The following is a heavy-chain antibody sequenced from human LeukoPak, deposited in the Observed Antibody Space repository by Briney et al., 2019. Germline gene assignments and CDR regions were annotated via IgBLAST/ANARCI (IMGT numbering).Heavy chain of an antibody. D-gene: IGHD3-3*01. Sequence: SETLSLTCTVSGGSISSSSYYWGWIRQPPGKGLEWIGSIYYSGSTYYNPSLKSRVTISVDTSKDQFSLKLSSVTAADTAVYYCARHPEIYDFWSGPLEYFQHWGQGTLVTVSS. V-gene: IGHV4-39*01. CDR2: IYYSGST. CDR3: ARHPEIYDFWSGPLEYFQH. CDR1: GGSISSSSYY. J-gene: IGHJ1*01.